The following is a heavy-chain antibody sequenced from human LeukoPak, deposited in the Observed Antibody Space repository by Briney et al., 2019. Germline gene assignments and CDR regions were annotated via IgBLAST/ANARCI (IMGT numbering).Heavy chain of an antibody. CDR1: GYSFTGYY. D-gene: IGHD3-3*01. Sequence: ASVKVSCKASGYSFTGYYIHWVRQSPGQGLEWMGWINPDSGDTEYSQRFQGRITLTSDTSVTTAYMELSSLRSDDTAIFYCATVASIRRFYFDFWGQGTLVTVSS. CDR2: INPDSGDT. V-gene: IGHV1-2*02. CDR3: ATVASIRRFYFDF. J-gene: IGHJ4*02.